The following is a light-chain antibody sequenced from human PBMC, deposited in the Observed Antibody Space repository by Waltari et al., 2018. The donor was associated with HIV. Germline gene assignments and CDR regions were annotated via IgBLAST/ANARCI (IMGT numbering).Light chain of an antibody. J-gene: IGLJ3*02. Sequence: QSALTQPASVSGSPGQSITISCTGTGSDRRDYTSVSWYQHHPGKAPTAIIYEVSNRPSGVSSRFSGSISGNTASLTISGLQAEDEADYFCTSYISSASPEFGGGTKVTVL. CDR1: GSDRRDYTS. V-gene: IGLV2-14*01. CDR3: TSYISSASPE. CDR2: EVS.